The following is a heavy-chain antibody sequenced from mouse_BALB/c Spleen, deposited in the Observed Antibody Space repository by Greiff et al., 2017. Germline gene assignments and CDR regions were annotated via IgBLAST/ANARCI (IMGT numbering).Heavy chain of an antibody. CDR2: ISSGGST. CDR1: GFTFSSYA. J-gene: IGHJ2*01. V-gene: IGHV5-6-5*01. Sequence: EVHLVESGGGLVKPGGSLKLSCAASGFTFSSYAMSWVRQTPEKRLEWVASISSGGSTYYPDSVKGRFTISRDNARNILYLQMSSLRSEDTAMYYCARTIYYDPRGYFDYWGQGTTLTVSS. CDR3: ARTIYYDPRGYFDY. D-gene: IGHD2-4*01.